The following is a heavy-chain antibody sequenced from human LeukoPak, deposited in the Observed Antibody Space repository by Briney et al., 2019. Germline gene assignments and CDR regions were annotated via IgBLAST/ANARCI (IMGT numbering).Heavy chain of an antibody. J-gene: IGHJ6*03. V-gene: IGHV3-48*04. CDR2: ISSSSSTI. CDR1: GFTFSSYS. Sequence: GGSLRLSCAASGFTFSSYSMNWVRQAPGKGLEWVSYISSSSSTIYYADSVKGRFTISRDNAKNSLYLQMNSLRAEDTAVYYCARANYGSGSYHPYYYYMDVWGKGTTVTVSS. D-gene: IGHD3-10*01. CDR3: ARANYGSGSYHPYYYYMDV.